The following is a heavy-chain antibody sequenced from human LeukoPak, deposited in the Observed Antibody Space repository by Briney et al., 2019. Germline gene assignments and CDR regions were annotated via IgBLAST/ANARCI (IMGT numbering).Heavy chain of an antibody. CDR3: AITYYYDSSGYIPPHLFRDY. CDR1: GGSISSTSYS. Sequence: PSETLSLTCSVSGGSISSTSYSWDWIRQPSGKGLEWIGSIYYSRSTYYNPSLKSRVTISVDTSKNQFSLKLSSVTAADTAVYYCAITYYYDSSGYIPPHLFRDYWGQGTLVTVSS. J-gene: IGHJ4*02. CDR2: IYYSRST. D-gene: IGHD3-22*01. V-gene: IGHV4-39*07.